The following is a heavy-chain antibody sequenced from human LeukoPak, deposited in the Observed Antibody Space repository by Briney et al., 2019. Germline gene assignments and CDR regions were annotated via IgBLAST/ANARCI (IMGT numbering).Heavy chain of an antibody. Sequence: GGSLRLSCAASGFTFSSYGMHWVRQAPGKGLEWVAFIRYDGSNKYYADSVKGRFTISRDKSKNTLYLQMNSLRAEDTAVYYCAKESGADWAVAGTGYFDYWGQGTLVTVSS. J-gene: IGHJ4*02. CDR3: AKESGADWAVAGTGYFDY. D-gene: IGHD6-19*01. CDR2: IRYDGSNK. V-gene: IGHV3-30*02. CDR1: GFTFSSYG.